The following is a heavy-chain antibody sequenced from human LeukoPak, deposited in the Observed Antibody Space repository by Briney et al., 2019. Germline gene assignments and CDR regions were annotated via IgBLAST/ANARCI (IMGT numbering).Heavy chain of an antibody. Sequence: SETLSLTCTVSGGSISSYYWSWIRQPPGKGLEWIGYIYYSGSTSYNPSLKSQVTISVDTSKNQFSLKLSSVTAADTAVYYCARGPYYDILTGFDYWGQGTLVTVSS. CDR1: GGSISSYY. CDR3: ARGPYYDILTGFDY. CDR2: IYYSGST. V-gene: IGHV4-59*01. J-gene: IGHJ4*02. D-gene: IGHD3-9*01.